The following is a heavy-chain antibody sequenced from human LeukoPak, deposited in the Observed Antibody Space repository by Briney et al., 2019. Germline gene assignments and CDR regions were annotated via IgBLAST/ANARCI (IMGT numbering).Heavy chain of an antibody. Sequence: SETLSLTCTVSGGSISSYYWSWIRQPPGKGLEWIGYIYYSGSTNYNPSLKSRVTISVDTSKNQFSLKLSSVTAADTAVYYCARHRLGSYYDWGYWGQGTLVTVSS. D-gene: IGHD1-26*01. J-gene: IGHJ4*02. CDR2: IYYSGST. V-gene: IGHV4-59*08. CDR1: GGSISSYY. CDR3: ARHRLGSYYDWGY.